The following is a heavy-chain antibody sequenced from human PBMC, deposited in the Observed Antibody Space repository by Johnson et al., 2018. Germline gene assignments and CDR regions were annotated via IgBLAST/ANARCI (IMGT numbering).Heavy chain of an antibody. Sequence: VQLVESGGGLVQPGGSLRLSCAASGFTFSSYAMSWVRQAPGKGLEWVSAISGSGGSTYYADSVKGRFTISRDNSKNTLYLQMNSLRAEDTAVYYCARDVSKYGDYNYGMDVWGQGTTVTVSS. V-gene: IGHV3-23*04. D-gene: IGHD4-17*01. J-gene: IGHJ6*02. CDR3: ARDVSKYGDYNYGMDV. CDR2: ISGSGGST. CDR1: GFTFSSYA.